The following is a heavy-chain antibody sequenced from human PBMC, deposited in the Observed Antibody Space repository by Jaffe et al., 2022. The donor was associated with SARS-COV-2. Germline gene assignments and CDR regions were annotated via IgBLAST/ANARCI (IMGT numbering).Heavy chain of an antibody. D-gene: IGHD1-1*01. CDR3: ASGALARYLSEGNDGPNWYYYGMDV. J-gene: IGHJ6*02. CDR2: ITFDGGIT. V-gene: IGHV1-18*01. Sequence: QVQLVQSGGEVKKPGESVKVSCKASGYNISTFGISWVRQVPGHGLEWMGWITFDGGITHHVDSFQGRVTLTRDTSTGTVYMALRSLTPDDTGVYYCASGALARYLSEGNDGPNWYYYGMDVWGQGTTVTVSS. CDR1: GYNISTFG.